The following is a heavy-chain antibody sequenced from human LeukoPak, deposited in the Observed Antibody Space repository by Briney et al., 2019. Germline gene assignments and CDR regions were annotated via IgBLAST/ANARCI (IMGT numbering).Heavy chain of an antibody. D-gene: IGHD3-3*01. Sequence: PSETLSLTCTVSGGSMSSGNYYWSWIRQPAGKGLEWIGRIYTSGSTNYNPSLKSRVTMSVDTSKNQFSLKLSSVTAADTAVYYCARVKDYYDFWSGHFDPWGQGTLVTVSS. V-gene: IGHV4-61*02. CDR2: IYTSGST. CDR3: ARVKDYYDFWSGHFDP. J-gene: IGHJ5*02. CDR1: GGSMSSGNYY.